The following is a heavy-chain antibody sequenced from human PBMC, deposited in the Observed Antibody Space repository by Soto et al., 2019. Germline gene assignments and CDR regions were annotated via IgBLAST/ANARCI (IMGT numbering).Heavy chain of an antibody. J-gene: IGHJ5*02. D-gene: IGHD3-3*01. CDR1: GDSVSSKRAA. V-gene: IGHV6-1*01. Sequence: SQTLSLTCAISGDSVSSKRAAWNWIRQSPSRGLEWLGRTYYRSKWATDYAISEKSRITINPDTSNNHFALQLKPVTPEATAVYSCTSAMSGRYDRWGQGTLVTVSS. CDR2: TYYRSKWAT. CDR3: TSAMSGRYDR.